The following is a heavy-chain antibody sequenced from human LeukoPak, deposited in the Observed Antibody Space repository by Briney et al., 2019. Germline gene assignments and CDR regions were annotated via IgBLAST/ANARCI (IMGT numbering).Heavy chain of an antibody. CDR1: GFTFSSYA. CDR3: ARDSVISATGEIDF. J-gene: IGHJ4*02. CDR2: ISTHSSYI. Sequence: TGGSLRLSCAASGFTFSSYAMSWVRQAPGKGLEWVSSISTHSSYISYADSVKGRFTISRDNAKNSLYLQMNSLRAEDTAMYYCARDSVISATGEIDFWGQGTLVTVSS. V-gene: IGHV3-21*01. D-gene: IGHD1-1*01.